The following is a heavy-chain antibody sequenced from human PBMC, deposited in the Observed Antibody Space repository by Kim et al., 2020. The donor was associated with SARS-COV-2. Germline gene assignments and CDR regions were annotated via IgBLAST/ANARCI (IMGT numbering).Heavy chain of an antibody. V-gene: IGHV4-59*08. Sequence: SETLSLTCTVSGGSISSYYWSWIRQPPVKGLEWIGYIYYSGSTNYNPSLKSRVTISVDTSKNQFSLKLSSVTAADTAVYYCARYSSSWFPWYFDLWGRGTLVTVSS. J-gene: IGHJ2*01. CDR3: ARYSSSWFPWYFDL. CDR1: GGSISSYY. D-gene: IGHD6-13*01. CDR2: IYYSGST.